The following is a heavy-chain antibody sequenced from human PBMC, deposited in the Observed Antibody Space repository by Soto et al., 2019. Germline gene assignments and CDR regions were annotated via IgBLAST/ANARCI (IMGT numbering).Heavy chain of an antibody. D-gene: IGHD3-10*01. J-gene: IGHJ5*02. CDR3: AKDGSNPPVRGVISVYWFDP. CDR2: ISYDGSNK. CDR1: GFTFSSYG. V-gene: IGHV3-30*18. Sequence: GGSLRLSCAASGFTFSSYGMHWVRQAPGKGLEWVAVISYDGSNKYYADSVKGRFTISRDNSKNTLYLQMNSLRAEDTAVYYCAKDGSNPPVRGVISVYWFDPWGQGTLVTVSS.